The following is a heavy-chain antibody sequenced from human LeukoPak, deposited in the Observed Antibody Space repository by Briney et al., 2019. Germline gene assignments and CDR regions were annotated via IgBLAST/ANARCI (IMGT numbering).Heavy chain of an antibody. CDR2: ISSSSTNI. Sequence: GGSLRLSCAASGFTFSSYSMNWVRQAPGKGLEWVSYISSSSTNIYYADSVKGRFTISRDNSKNTLYLQMNSLRAEDTAVYYCASFLGWSIPPDYWGQGTLVTVSS. J-gene: IGHJ4*02. D-gene: IGHD3-3*01. V-gene: IGHV3-48*01. CDR1: GFTFSSYS. CDR3: ASFLGWSIPPDY.